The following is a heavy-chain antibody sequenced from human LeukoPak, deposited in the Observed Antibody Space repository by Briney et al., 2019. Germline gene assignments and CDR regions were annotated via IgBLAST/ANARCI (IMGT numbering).Heavy chain of an antibody. Sequence: GGSLRLSCAASGFTFSSYGMHWVRQAPGKGLEWVAVILYDGSNKYYADSVKGRFTISRDNSKNTLYLQMNSLRAEDTAVYYCANRNGMDVWGQGTTVTVSS. CDR1: GFTFSSYG. CDR2: ILYDGSNK. J-gene: IGHJ6*02. V-gene: IGHV3-30*18. CDR3: ANRNGMDV.